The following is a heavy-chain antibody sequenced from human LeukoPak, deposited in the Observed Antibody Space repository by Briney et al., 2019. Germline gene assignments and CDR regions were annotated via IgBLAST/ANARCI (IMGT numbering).Heavy chain of an antibody. CDR3: AKYSSSWSYFDY. D-gene: IGHD6-13*01. CDR2: IYSGGST. Sequence: QPGGSLRLSCAASGFTVSSNYMSWVRQAPGKGLEWVSVIYSGGSTYYADSVKGRFTISRDNSKNTLYLQMNSLRAEDTAVYHCAKYSSSWSYFDYWGQGTLVTVSS. V-gene: IGHV3-66*02. CDR1: GFTVSSNY. J-gene: IGHJ4*02.